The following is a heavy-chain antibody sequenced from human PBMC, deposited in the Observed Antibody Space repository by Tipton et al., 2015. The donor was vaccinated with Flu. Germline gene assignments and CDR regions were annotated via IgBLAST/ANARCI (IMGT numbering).Heavy chain of an antibody. CDR3: AKDGSAWYPDY. V-gene: IGHV3-30*02. Sequence: SLRLSCAASGLTFSTYGMQWVRQAPGKGLEWVALISYDGGDSNYADPVKGRFTISRDNSKNTLHLQMDSLRAEDTGVYYCAKDGSAWYPDYWGQGTLVTVSS. CDR2: ISYDGGDS. D-gene: IGHD6-19*01. CDR1: GLTFSTYG. J-gene: IGHJ4*02.